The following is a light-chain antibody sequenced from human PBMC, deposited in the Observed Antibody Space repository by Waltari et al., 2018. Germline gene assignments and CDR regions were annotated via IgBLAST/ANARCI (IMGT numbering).Light chain of an antibody. CDR1: HGISSW. CDR2: AAS. V-gene: IGKV1D-12*01. Sequence: DIQLIQPPSSVSASVGYRVSITCRASHGISSWLVWYQQKPGKAPKLLIYAASNMQSGVPSRFSGSGSGTEFTLTISSLQPEDFATDYCQQANSFPITFGQGTRLEIK. CDR3: QQANSFPIT. J-gene: IGKJ5*01.